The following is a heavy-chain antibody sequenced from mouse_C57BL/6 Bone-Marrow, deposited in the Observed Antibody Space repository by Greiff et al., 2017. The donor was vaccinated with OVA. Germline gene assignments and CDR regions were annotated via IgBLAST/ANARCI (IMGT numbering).Heavy chain of an antibody. CDR2: INPRDGSI. V-gene: IGHV1-78*01. CDR1: GYTFTDHT. CDR3: ASFGMYLYYFDY. D-gene: IGHD5-1*01. Sequence: QVQLQQSDAELVKPGASVKISCKVSGYTFTDHTIHWMKQRPEQGLEWIGYINPRDGSIKYNEKFKGKATLTADKSSNTAYMQLNSLTSEDSAVYLCASFGMYLYYFDYWGQGTTLTVSS. J-gene: IGHJ2*01.